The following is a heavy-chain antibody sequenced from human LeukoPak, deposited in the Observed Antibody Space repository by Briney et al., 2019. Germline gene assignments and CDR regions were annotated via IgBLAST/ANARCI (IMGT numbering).Heavy chain of an antibody. Sequence: PVGSLRLSCAASGFSFDEYGMSWVRQAPGKGLECGSSINWDGGSTAYADSVQGRFTISSDNAKHYLHLQMKSLRAEDTALYYCARDSFSGSSLDYWGQGTLVTVSS. D-gene: IGHD1-26*01. V-gene: IGHV3-20*04. CDR3: ARDSFSGSSLDY. J-gene: IGHJ4*02. CDR1: GFSFDEYG. CDR2: INWDGGST.